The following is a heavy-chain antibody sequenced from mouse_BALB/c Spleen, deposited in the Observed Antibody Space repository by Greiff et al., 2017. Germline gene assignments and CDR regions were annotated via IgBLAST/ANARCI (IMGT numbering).Heavy chain of an antibody. CDR3: ARDRDYYGGAMDY. CDR2: ISDGGSYT. CDR1: GFTFSDYY. Sequence: DVMLVESGGGLVKPGGSLKLSCAASGFTFSDYYMYWVRQTPEKRLEWVATISDGGSYTYYPDSVKGRFTISRDNAKNNLYLQMSSLKSEDTAMYYCARDRDYYGGAMDYWGQGTSVTVSS. D-gene: IGHD1-2*01. V-gene: IGHV5-4*02. J-gene: IGHJ4*01.